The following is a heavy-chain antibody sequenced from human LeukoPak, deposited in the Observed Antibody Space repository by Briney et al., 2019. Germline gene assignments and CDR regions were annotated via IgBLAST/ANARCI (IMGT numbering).Heavy chain of an antibody. CDR1: GGSISGYY. Sequence: SETLSLTCTVSGGSISGYYWSWIRQPPGKGLEWIGYIYHSGSTNYNPSLQSRVTISVDTSKNQFSLNLNSVTAADTAVYYCARGGAACLHFQNWGQGTLVTVSS. D-gene: IGHD6-6*01. CDR3: ARGGAACLHFQN. CDR2: IYHSGST. J-gene: IGHJ1*01. V-gene: IGHV4-59*01.